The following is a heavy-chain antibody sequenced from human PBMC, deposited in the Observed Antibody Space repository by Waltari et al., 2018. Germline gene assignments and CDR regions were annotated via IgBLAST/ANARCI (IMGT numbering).Heavy chain of an antibody. V-gene: IGHV3-30*03. CDR2: ISSDGSYE. D-gene: IGHD1-26*01. J-gene: IGHJ6*02. Sequence: QVQLVDSGGGVVQPGRSLRLSCAASRFSLTTYGLHWVRQAPGKGLDWVAFISSDGSYEYYPDAVKGRFTISRDNSKTTVFLQMNSLRDEDTAVYYCATRDILGGSQNYYYYGMDVWGQGTRVTVSS. CDR3: ATRDILGGSQNYYYYGMDV. CDR1: RFSLTTYG.